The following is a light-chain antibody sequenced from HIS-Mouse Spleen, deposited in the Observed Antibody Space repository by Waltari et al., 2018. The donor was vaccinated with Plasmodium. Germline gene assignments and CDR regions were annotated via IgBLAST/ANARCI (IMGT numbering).Light chain of an antibody. Sequence: SYELTQPPSVSVSPGQTARITCSGDALPKQYAYWYQQKPGQAPGLVIYKDSERHSGIPSRFSCSSSGTTVTLTISGVQAEDEADYYCQSADSSGTPNCVFGGGTKLTVL. J-gene: IGLJ3*02. CDR1: ALPKQY. CDR2: KDS. CDR3: QSADSSGTPNCV. V-gene: IGLV3-25*03.